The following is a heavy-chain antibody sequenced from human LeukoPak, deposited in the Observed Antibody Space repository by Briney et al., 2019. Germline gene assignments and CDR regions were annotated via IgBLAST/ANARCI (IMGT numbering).Heavy chain of an antibody. CDR3: ARGPTRGYSYGREKESDY. CDR1: GFTFSSYA. CDR2: ISYDGSNK. V-gene: IGHV3-30-3*01. D-gene: IGHD5-18*01. J-gene: IGHJ4*02. Sequence: GGSLRLSCAASGFTFSSYAMHWVRQAPGKGLEWVAVISYDGSNKYYADSVKGRFTISRDNSKNTLYLQMNSLRAEDTAVYYCARGPTRGYSYGREKESDYWGQGTLVTVSS.